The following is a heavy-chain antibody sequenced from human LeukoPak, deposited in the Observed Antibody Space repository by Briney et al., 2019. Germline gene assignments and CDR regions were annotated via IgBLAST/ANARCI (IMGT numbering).Heavy chain of an antibody. J-gene: IGHJ3*02. V-gene: IGHV4-59*01. D-gene: IGHD6-19*01. Sequence: SETLSLTCTVSGDSISSYYWSWIRQPPGKGLEWIGYIYYSGSTNYNPSLKSRVTISVDTSKNQFSLKLSSVTAADTAVYYCARDSGVIAVAGLLFAHDRAEEHAFDIWGQGTMVTVSS. CDR2: IYYSGST. CDR3: ARDSGVIAVAGLLFAHDRAEEHAFDI. CDR1: GDSISSYY.